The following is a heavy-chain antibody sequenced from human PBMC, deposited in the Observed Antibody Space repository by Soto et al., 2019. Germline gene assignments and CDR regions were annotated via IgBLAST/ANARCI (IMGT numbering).Heavy chain of an antibody. J-gene: IGHJ3*02. CDR3: ARPRTSDWAYDI. V-gene: IGHV3-74*01. CDR2: IKTDGTDT. D-gene: IGHD3-9*01. Sequence: EVQLVESGGGLVQPGGSLRLSCAASGFTFSSYWMHWVRKDPGKGLVWVSRIKTDGTDTHYADSVKGRFTISRDNAKNTLYLQMNSLRGEDTAVYYCARPRTSDWAYDIWGQGTMVIVSS. CDR1: GFTFSSYW.